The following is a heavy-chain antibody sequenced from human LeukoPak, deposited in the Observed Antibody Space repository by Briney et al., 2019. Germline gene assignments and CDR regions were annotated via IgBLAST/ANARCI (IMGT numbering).Heavy chain of an antibody. J-gene: IGHJ6*02. V-gene: IGHV3-11*01. CDR2: ISSSGSTI. CDR3: ATFPYDILTGCYYYYGMDV. D-gene: IGHD3-9*01. CDR1: GFTFSDYY. Sequence: GGSLRLSCAASGFTFSDYYMSWIRQAPGKGLEWVSYISSSGSTIYYADSVKGRFTVSRDNAKNSLYLQMNSLRAEDTAVYYCATFPYDILTGCYYYYGMDVWGQGTTVTVSS.